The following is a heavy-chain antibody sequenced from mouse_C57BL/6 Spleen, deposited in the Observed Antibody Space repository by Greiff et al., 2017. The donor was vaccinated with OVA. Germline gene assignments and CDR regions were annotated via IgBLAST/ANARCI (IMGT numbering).Heavy chain of an antibody. CDR2: IWRGGST. J-gene: IGHJ1*03. CDR3: ANENSNYWYCDV. D-gene: IGHD2-5*01. Sequence: VQRVESGPGLVQPSQSLSITCTVSGFSLTSYGVHWVRQSPGKGLEWLGVIWRGGSTDYNAAFMSRLSITKDNSKSQVFFKMNSLQADDTAIYYCANENSNYWYCDVWGTGTTVTVSS. CDR1: GFSLTSYG. V-gene: IGHV2-5*01.